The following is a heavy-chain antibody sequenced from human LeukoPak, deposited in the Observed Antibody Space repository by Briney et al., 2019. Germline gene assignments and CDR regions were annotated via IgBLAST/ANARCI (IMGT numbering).Heavy chain of an antibody. CDR3: AKDIMVRGLLSYFDY. J-gene: IGHJ4*02. CDR1: GFTFDDYA. D-gene: IGHD3-10*01. Sequence: GGSLRLSCAASGFTFDDYAMHWVRQAPGKGLEWVSGISWNSGSIGYADSVKGRFAISRDNAKNSLYLQMNSLRAEDTALYYCAKDIMVRGLLSYFDYWGQGTLVTVSS. V-gene: IGHV3-9*01. CDR2: ISWNSGSI.